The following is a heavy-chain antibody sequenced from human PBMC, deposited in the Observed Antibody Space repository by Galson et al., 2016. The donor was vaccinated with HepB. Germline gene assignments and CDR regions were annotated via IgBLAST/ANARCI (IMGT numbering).Heavy chain of an antibody. CDR2: IIPKSGRV. Sequence: SVKVSCKASGYAFNAYGISWVRQAPGQGLEWMGGIIPKSGRVKYAQKVQGRVTITADESTSTAYMQLSSLRSEDTAVYYCARNYYDSSGYLDAFDIWGQGTMVTVSS. J-gene: IGHJ3*02. CDR1: GYAFNAYG. V-gene: IGHV1-69*13. CDR3: ARNYYDSSGYLDAFDI. D-gene: IGHD3-22*01.